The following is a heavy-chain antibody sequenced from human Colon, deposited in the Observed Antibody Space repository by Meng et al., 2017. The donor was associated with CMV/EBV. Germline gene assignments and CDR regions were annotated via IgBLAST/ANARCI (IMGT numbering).Heavy chain of an antibody. CDR1: GFTFSNSYT. Sequence: GGSLRLSCVGSGFTFSNSYTLHWVRQAPGRGLEWVASISSSSSYIYYVDSVRGRFTLSRDNAKNSLYLQMNSLIADDAAVYYCARAPLVGSIGSCSGDTCYIDYWGQGTLVTVSS. J-gene: IGHJ4*02. D-gene: IGHD2-15*01. CDR2: ISSSSSYI. V-gene: IGHV3-21*01. CDR3: ARAPLVGSIGSCSGDTCYIDY.